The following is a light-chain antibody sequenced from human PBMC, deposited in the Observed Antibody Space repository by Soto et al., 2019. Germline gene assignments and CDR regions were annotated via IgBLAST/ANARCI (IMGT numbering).Light chain of an antibody. Sequence: DIQMTQSPSSLSASVGDRVTITCRASQSISSLLAWYQQKPGKAPRLLIYDTSNLESGVPSRFSGSGSGTEFTLTISSLQPDDFATYYCQEYNTSSYTFGQGTRL. CDR2: DTS. CDR1: QSISSL. V-gene: IGKV1-5*01. CDR3: QEYNTSSYT. J-gene: IGKJ2*01.